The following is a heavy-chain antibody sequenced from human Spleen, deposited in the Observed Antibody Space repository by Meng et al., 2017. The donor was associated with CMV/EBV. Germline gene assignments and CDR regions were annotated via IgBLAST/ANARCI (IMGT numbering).Heavy chain of an antibody. CDR2: SNNSGSN. V-gene: IGHV4-34*01. Sequence: DVDGGSFSGDYWSWRRQPPGKGLERIGESNNSGSNNYNQSLKSRVTISVDTSKNQFSLKLSSVTAADTAVYYCARIYDSSGYSWFDPWGQGTLVTVSS. D-gene: IGHD3-22*01. CDR1: GGSFSGDY. CDR3: ARIYDSSGYSWFDP. J-gene: IGHJ5*02.